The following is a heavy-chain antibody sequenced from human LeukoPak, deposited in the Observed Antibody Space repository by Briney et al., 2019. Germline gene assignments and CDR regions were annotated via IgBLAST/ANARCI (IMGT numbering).Heavy chain of an antibody. J-gene: IGHJ4*02. D-gene: IGHD3-22*01. V-gene: IGHV3-7*05. CDR2: IKQDGSEK. Sequence: PGGSLRLSCAASGFTFSTYWMGWVRQAPGKGLEWVANIKQDGSEKYYVDSVKGRFTISRDNAKNSLYLQMNSLRVEDTAVYYCARDGLGVDGRSGYYYGPPHFDYWGQGTLVTVSS. CDR1: GFTFSTYW. CDR3: ARDGLGVDGRSGYYYGPPHFDY.